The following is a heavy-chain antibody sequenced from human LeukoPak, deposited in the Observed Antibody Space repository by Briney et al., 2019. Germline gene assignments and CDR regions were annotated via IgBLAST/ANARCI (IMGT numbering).Heavy chain of an antibody. D-gene: IGHD3-3*01. V-gene: IGHV4-39*01. CDR3: ARLFFVIDT. CDR1: GASISNNAYY. J-gene: IGHJ5*02. CDR2: VHYSGST. Sequence: SETLSLTCTVSGASISNNAYYWPWIRQPPGEGLECIGTVHYSGSTFYNPSLKSRVNISVDTSKNQFSLQLSSVTAADTAVYYCARLFFVIDTWGQGTLVTVSS.